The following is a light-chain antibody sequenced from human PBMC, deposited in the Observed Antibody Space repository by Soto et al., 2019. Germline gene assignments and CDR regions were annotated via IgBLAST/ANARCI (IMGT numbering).Light chain of an antibody. V-gene: IGKV1-5*01. CDR2: DAS. CDR3: QQYNSDST. J-gene: IGKJ2*01. CDR1: QSISHY. Sequence: DIQMTQSPSSLSASVGDRVTISCRASQSISHYLAWYQQKPGKAPNLLIYDASTLEGGIPSRFSGSGSGTKFTLTITSLQPDDFATYYCQQYNSDSTFSQGTKLGIK.